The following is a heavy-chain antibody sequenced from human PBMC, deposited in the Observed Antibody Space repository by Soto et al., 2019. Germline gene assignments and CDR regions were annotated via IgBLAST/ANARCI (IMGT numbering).Heavy chain of an antibody. J-gene: IGHJ6*01. D-gene: IGHD5-18*01. CDR2: IYYSGST. Sequence: TLSLTCTVSGGSISSGGYYWSWIRQHPGKGLGWIGYIYYSGSTYYNPSLKSRVTISVDTSKNQFSLKLSSVTAAETAVYYCARMFGYRYGFVRLPNHYYYSMDVWGPVTTSTV. V-gene: IGHV4-31*03. CDR1: GGSISSGGYY. CDR3: ARMFGYRYGFVRLPNHYYYSMDV.